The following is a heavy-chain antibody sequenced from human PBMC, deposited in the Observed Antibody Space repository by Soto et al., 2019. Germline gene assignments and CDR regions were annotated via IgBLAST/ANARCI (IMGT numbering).Heavy chain of an antibody. J-gene: IGHJ6*02. CDR2: INPNSGGT. V-gene: IGHV1-2*04. CDR3: ARDRDPIAAAGTDYYYYGMDV. D-gene: IGHD6-13*01. Sequence: ASVKVSCKASGYTFTGYYMHWVRQAPGQGLEWMGWINPNSGGTNYAQKFQGWVTMTRDTSISTAYMELSRLRSDDTAVYYCARDRDPIAAAGTDYYYYGMDVWGQGTTVTVSS. CDR1: GYTFTGYY.